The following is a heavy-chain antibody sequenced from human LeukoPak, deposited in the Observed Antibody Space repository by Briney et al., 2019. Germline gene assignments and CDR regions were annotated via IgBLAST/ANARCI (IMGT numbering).Heavy chain of an antibody. V-gene: IGHV3-23*01. J-gene: IGHJ4*02. CDR2: ISGSGGST. CDR1: GFTFSSYA. D-gene: IGHD1-1*01. Sequence: GGSLRLSCAASGFTFSSYAMSWVRQAPGKGLEWVSAISGSGGSTYYADSVKGRFTISRDNSKNTLYLQMNSLRAEDTAVYYCARWGTGTNGIFDYWGQGTLVTVSS. CDR3: ARWGTGTNGIFDY.